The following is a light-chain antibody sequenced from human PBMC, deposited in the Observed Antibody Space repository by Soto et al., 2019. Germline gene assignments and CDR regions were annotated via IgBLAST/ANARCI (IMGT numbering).Light chain of an antibody. CDR2: AAS. CDR3: QQYDSLPPS. J-gene: IGKJ3*01. V-gene: IGKV1-33*01. CDR1: QDIYNS. Sequence: DIQMTQSPSSLSASVGDRVTITCQASQDIYNSLNWYHQRPGKAPELLIYAASNLETGVPSMFSGSGSGTDFTFAINGLLPEAIATSYFQQYDSLPPSFGPGTKVLSK.